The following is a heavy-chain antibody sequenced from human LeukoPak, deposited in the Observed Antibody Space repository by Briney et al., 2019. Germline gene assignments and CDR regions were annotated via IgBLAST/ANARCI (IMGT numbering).Heavy chain of an antibody. D-gene: IGHD6-19*01. CDR1: GFSLSTSGMC. CDR3: ARIRAYSSGWYWPDY. Sequence: SGPTLVKPTQTLTLTCTFSGFSLSTSGMCVSWIRQPPGKALEWLARIDWDDDKYYSTSLKTRLTISKDTSKNQVVLTMTNMDPVDTATCYCARIRAYSSGWYWPDYWGQGTLVTVSS. V-gene: IGHV2-70*11. J-gene: IGHJ4*02. CDR2: IDWDDDK.